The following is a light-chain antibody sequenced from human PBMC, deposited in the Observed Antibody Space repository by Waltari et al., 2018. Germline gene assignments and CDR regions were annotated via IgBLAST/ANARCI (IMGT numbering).Light chain of an antibody. J-gene: IGKJ1*01. CDR3: QKYGSLPAT. V-gene: IGKV3-20*01. CDR1: QSVSRY. CDR2: DAS. Sequence: EIVLTQSGTLSLSPGKRATLSCRASQSVSRYLAWYQQKPGQAPRLLIYDASSRATGIPYRFSGSGSGTDFSLTISRLEPEDFAVYYCQKYGSLPATFGQGTKVEIK.